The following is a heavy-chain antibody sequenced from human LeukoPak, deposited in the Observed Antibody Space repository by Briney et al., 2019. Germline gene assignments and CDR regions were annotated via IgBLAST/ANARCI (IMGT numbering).Heavy chain of an antibody. V-gene: IGHV4-30-2*01. Sequence: SETLFLTCSVSGGSISSGGYSWSWIRQPPGKGLEWLGYIYHSGSTYYNPSLKSRVTISVDRSKHQFSLKLSSVTAADTAVYYCARGGSFWSGYYFDYWGQGTLVTVSS. CDR2: IYHSGST. CDR3: ARGGSFWSGYYFDY. CDR1: GGSISSGGYS. D-gene: IGHD3-3*01. J-gene: IGHJ4*02.